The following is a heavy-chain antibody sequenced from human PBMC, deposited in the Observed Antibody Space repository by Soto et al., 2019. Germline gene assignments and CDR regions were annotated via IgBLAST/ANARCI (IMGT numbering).Heavy chain of an antibody. Sequence: EVQLVESGGGLVQPGGSLRLSCAASGFTFSNYWMYWVRQAPGKGLEWVSRINSDGSVSSYADSVKGRLTISRDNVKNTLYLQMDSLRAEDTAVYYCASLGNTYYYGSGSFRNWFDPWGQGTLVTVSS. CDR1: GFTFSNYW. D-gene: IGHD3-10*01. CDR2: INSDGSVS. V-gene: IGHV3-74*02. CDR3: ASLGNTYYYGSGSFRNWFDP. J-gene: IGHJ5*02.